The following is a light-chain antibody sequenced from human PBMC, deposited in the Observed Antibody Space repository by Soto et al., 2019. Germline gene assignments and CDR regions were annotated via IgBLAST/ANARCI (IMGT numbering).Light chain of an antibody. CDR2: DAS. CDR1: QSVSSY. Sequence: EIVLTQSPATLSLSPEERATLSCRASQSVSSYLAWYQQKPGQAPRLLIYDASNRATGIPARFSGSGSGTDFTLTISSLEPEDFAVYYCQQRSNWPFTFGGGTKV. V-gene: IGKV3-11*01. CDR3: QQRSNWPFT. J-gene: IGKJ4*01.